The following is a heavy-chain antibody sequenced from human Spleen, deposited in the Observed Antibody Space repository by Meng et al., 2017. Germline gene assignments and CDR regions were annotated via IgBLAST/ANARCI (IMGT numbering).Heavy chain of an antibody. CDR3: ARDLFYDSSGYFDY. CDR2: ISSSGSTI. D-gene: IGHD3-22*01. Sequence: GESLKISCAASGFTFSDYYMSWIRQAPGKGLEWVSYISSSGSTIYYADSVKGRFTIYRDNAKNSLYLQMNSLRAEDTAVYYCARDLFYDSSGYFDYWGQGTLVTVSS. V-gene: IGHV3-11*04. J-gene: IGHJ4*02. CDR1: GFTFSDYY.